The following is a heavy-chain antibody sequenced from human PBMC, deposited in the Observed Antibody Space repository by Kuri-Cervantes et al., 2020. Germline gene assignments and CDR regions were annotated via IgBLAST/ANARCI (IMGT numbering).Heavy chain of an antibody. J-gene: IGHJ4*02. CDR3: ARGYCGGGSCYLFFDY. D-gene: IGHD2-15*01. CDR2: IIGGGRDT. Sequence: GGSLRLSCAASGFTFSSYAMNWVRQTPGKGLEWVSSIIGGGRDTYIADSVKGRFTISRDNSKNTLYLQMNSLRAEDTAIYYCARGYCGGGSCYLFFDYWGQGTLVTVSS. V-gene: IGHV3-23*01. CDR1: GFTFSSYA.